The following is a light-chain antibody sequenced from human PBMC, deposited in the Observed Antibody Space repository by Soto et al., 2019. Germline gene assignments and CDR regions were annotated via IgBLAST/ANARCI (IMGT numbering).Light chain of an antibody. V-gene: IGLV2-14*03. CDR2: DVT. Sequence: QSALTQPASVSGSPGQSITISCTGTSSDVGGYNYVAWYQQHPGKAPKLMIYDVTNRPSGISNRFSGSTSGNTASLTISGRQAEDEADYYCFSFTSSTTWVFGGGTKLTVL. CDR1: SSDVGGYNY. CDR3: FSFTSSTTWV. J-gene: IGLJ3*02.